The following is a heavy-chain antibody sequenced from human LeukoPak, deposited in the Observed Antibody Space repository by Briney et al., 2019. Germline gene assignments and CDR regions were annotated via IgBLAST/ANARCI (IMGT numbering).Heavy chain of an antibody. CDR2: INPNSGGT. Sequence: GASVKVSCKASGYTFTGYYMHWVRQAPGQGLEWMGWINPNSGGTNYAQKFQGRVTMTRDTSISTAYMELSRLRSDDTAVYYCARAAMIVVVVAAEHDAFDIWGQGTMVTVSS. CDR3: ARAAMIVVVVAAEHDAFDI. D-gene: IGHD2-15*01. J-gene: IGHJ3*02. CDR1: GYTFTGYY. V-gene: IGHV1-2*02.